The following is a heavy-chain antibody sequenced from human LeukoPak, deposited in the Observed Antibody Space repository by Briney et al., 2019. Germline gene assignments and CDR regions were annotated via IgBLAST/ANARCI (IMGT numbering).Heavy chain of an antibody. CDR3: AKAASKRTDYGDYASYYYMDV. D-gene: IGHD4-17*01. CDR1: GFTFSNYG. J-gene: IGHJ6*03. CDR2: IHYDGSNK. Sequence: GGSLRLSCAASGFTFSNYGMHWVRQAPGKGLDWVAFIHYDGSNKYYADSVKGRFTISRDDSKNTLYLQMNSLRAEDTAVYYCAKAASKRTDYGDYASYYYMDVWGKGTTVTISS. V-gene: IGHV3-30*02.